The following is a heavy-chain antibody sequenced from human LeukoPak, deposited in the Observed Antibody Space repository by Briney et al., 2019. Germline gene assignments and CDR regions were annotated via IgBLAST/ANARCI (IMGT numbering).Heavy chain of an antibody. CDR3: AREAQTYYYDRAIDY. CDR1: GFTFSSYW. D-gene: IGHD3-22*01. CDR2: INSDGSST. J-gene: IGHJ4*02. V-gene: IGHV3-74*01. Sequence: PGGSLRLSCAASGFTFSSYWMHWVRQAPGKGLVWVSRINSDGSSTGYADSVKGRFTISRDNAKNTLYLQMNSLRAEDTAVYYCAREAQTYYYDRAIDYWGQGTLVTVSS.